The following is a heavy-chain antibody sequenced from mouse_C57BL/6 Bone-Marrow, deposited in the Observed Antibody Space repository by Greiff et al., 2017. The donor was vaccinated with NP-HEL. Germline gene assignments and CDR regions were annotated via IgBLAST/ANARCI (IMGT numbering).Heavy chain of an antibody. CDR2: IRSKSNNYAT. CDR1: GFSFNTYA. Sequence: EVNVVESGGGLVQPKGSLKLSCAASGFSFNTYAMNWVRQAPGKGLEWVARIRSKSNNYATYYADSVKDRFTISRDDSESMLYLQMNNLKTEDSAMYYCVRGHYYSNYWYFDVWGTGTTVTVSS. D-gene: IGHD2-5*01. CDR3: VRGHYYSNYWYFDV. J-gene: IGHJ1*03. V-gene: IGHV10-1*01.